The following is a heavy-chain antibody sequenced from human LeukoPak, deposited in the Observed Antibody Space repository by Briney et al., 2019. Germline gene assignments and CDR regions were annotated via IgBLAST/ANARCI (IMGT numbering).Heavy chain of an antibody. V-gene: IGHV1-69*06. J-gene: IGHJ4*02. D-gene: IGHD3-22*01. CDR3: ARETTGSRGYFFSDH. CDR1: GGAFTNHP. Sequence: SVKVPCKSSGGAFTNHPFSWVRQAPGQGLEWMGRIITVFGSTTYAQKFQGRITISADKSTATSYMELSSLRSDDTAVYFCARETTGSRGYFFSDHWGQGTLVTVSS. CDR2: IITVFGST.